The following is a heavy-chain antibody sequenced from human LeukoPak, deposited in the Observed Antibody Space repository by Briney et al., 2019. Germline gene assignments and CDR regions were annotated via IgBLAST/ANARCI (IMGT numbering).Heavy chain of an antibody. CDR2: IYTSGST. V-gene: IGHV4-4*07. J-gene: IGHJ4*02. D-gene: IGHD3-10*01. CDR3: ARESLLWFGELLWAFDY. Sequence: SETLSLSGTGSGGSISSYYWSWIRQPAGTGLELIGRIYTSGSTNYNPSLKSRVTMSVDTSKNQFSLKLSSVTAADTAVYYCARESLLWFGELLWAFDYWGQGTLVTVSS. CDR1: GGSISSYY.